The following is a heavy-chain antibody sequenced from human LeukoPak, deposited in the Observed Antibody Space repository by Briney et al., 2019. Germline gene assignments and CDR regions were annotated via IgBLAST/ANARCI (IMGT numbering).Heavy chain of an antibody. J-gene: IGHJ4*02. CDR2: IKSKTDGGTT. CDR1: GFTFSDHY. V-gene: IGHV3-15*01. Sequence: GGSLRLSCATSGFTFSDHYMDWVRQAPGKGLEWVGRIKSKTDGGTTDYAAPVKGRFTISRDDSKNTLYLQMNSLKTEDTAVYYCTTGGYGDLDYWGQGTLVTVSS. CDR3: TTGGYGDLDY. D-gene: IGHD3-22*01.